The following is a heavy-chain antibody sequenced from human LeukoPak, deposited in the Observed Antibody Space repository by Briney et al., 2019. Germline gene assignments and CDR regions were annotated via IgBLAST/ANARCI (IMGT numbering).Heavy chain of an antibody. CDR3: ARDRGRFLEWLLPHFDY. V-gene: IGHV3-7*03. J-gene: IGHJ4*02. Sequence: GGSLRLSCAASGCTFSSYWMNWARQAPGKGLEWVASINHNGNVNYYVDSVKGRFTISRDNAKNSLYLQMNSLRAEDTAVYYCARDRGRFLEWLLPHFDYWGQGTLVTVSS. CDR2: INHNGNVN. D-gene: IGHD3-3*01. CDR1: GCTFSSYW.